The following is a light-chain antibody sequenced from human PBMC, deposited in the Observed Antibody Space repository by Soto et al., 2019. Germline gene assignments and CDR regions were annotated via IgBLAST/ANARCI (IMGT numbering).Light chain of an antibody. Sequence: IPLTQSPSSLSVSVGDRVTVTCRASQGISNYLAWYQQKPGKAPKLLIYAASTLQSGVPSRFSGSGSGTDFTLTISGLQPEDVATYYCQQLNGYFPLTFGGGTKVEIK. V-gene: IGKV1-9*01. J-gene: IGKJ4*01. CDR1: QGISNY. CDR2: AAS. CDR3: QQLNGYFPLT.